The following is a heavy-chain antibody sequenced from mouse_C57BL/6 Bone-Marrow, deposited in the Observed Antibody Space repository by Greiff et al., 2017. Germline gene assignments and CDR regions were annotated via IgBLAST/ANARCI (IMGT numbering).Heavy chain of an antibody. D-gene: IGHD1-1*01. CDR1: GFTFSSYT. CDR2: ISGGGGNT. CDR3: TRQVTTVLAAKYFDV. J-gene: IGHJ1*03. V-gene: IGHV5-9*01. Sequence: EVKLMESGGGLVKPGGSLKLSCAASGFTFSSYTMSWVRQTPEKRLQWVAAISGGGGNTYYPDSVKGRFSISRDNDKNILYLQMSSRTYGDTALYYCTRQVTTVLAAKYFDVWGTGTTVTVSS.